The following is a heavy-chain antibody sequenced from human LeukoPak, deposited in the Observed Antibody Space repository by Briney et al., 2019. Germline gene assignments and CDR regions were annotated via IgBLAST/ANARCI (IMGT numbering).Heavy chain of an antibody. CDR1: GFTFSSYA. CDR3: ARGSHYYGSGSYRNWFDP. D-gene: IGHD3-10*01. J-gene: IGHJ5*02. CDR2: ISYDGSNK. V-gene: IGHV3-30*04. Sequence: GRSLRLSCAASGFTFSSYAMHWVRQAPGKGLEWVAVISYDGSNKYYADSVKGRFTISRDNSKNTLYLQMNSLRAEDTAVYYCARGSHYYGSGSYRNWFDPWSQGTLVTVSS.